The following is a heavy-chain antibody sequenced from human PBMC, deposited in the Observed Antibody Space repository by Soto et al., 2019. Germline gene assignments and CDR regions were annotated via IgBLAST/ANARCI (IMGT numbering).Heavy chain of an antibody. J-gene: IGHJ4*02. CDR2: INHSGGT. Sequence: QVRLQQWGAGLLKPSETLALTCAVHGGSFRGYYWSWIRQPPGKGLEWIGEINHSGGTNYNPSLKSRVSISVDAAKNQFSLQLTSVTAADTAVYYCARLWSSNEGSSWGPGTLVAVSS. V-gene: IGHV4-34*01. D-gene: IGHD3-10*01. CDR1: GGSFRGYY. CDR3: ARLWSSNEGSS.